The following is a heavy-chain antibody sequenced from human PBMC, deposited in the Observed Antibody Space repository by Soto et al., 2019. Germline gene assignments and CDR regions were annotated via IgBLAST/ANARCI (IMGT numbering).Heavy chain of an antibody. V-gene: IGHV3-21*01. Sequence: GGSLRLSCAASGFTFSSYSMNWVRQAPGKGLEWVSSTSSSSSYIYYADSVKGRFTISRDNAKNSLYLQMNSLRAEDTAVYYCARDAELRFLEWSPNYGMDVWGQGTTVTVSS. D-gene: IGHD3-3*01. CDR3: ARDAELRFLEWSPNYGMDV. J-gene: IGHJ6*02. CDR1: GFTFSSYS. CDR2: TSSSSSYI.